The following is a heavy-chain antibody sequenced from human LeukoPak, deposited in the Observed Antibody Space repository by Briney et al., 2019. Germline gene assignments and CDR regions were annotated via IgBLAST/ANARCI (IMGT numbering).Heavy chain of an antibody. J-gene: IGHJ4*02. V-gene: IGHV3-23*01. Sequence: PGGSLRLSCAASGFTFSSYAMSWVRQAPGKGLEWVSGISGSGGSTYYADSVKGRFTISRDNSKNTLYLQMNSLRAEDTAVYYCATSPRGWYYFDYWGQGTLVTVSS. CDR1: GFTFSSYA. CDR3: ATSPRGWYYFDY. CDR2: ISGSGGST. D-gene: IGHD2-15*01.